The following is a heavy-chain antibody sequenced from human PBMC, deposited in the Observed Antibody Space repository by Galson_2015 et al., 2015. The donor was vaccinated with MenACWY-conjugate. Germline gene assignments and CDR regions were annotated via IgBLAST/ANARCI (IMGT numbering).Heavy chain of an antibody. Sequence: SLRLSCAASGFTFSSYAMHWVRQAPGKGLEWVAVISYDGSNKYYADSVKGRFTISRDNSKNTLYLQMNSLRAEDTAVYYCARVMGLVDTAMPDDAFDIWGQGTMVTVSS. J-gene: IGHJ3*02. D-gene: IGHD5-18*01. CDR1: GFTFSSYA. CDR2: ISYDGSNK. CDR3: ARVMGLVDTAMPDDAFDI. V-gene: IGHV3-30*04.